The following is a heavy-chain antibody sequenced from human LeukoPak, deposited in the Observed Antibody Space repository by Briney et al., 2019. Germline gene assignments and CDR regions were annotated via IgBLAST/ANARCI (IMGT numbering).Heavy chain of an antibody. CDR1: GFTFSENW. J-gene: IGHJ3*01. V-gene: IGHV3-74*01. CDR2: INRDGGLT. D-gene: IGHD6-13*01. CDR3: AREEHRLAEAGTSAFDL. Sequence: GGSVRLSCVASGFTFSENWMHWVRQAPGKGLAWVSHINRDGGLTNYADSVKGRFTISRDNARNTVYLQMSGLRVEDTAIYFCAREEHRLAEAGTSAFDLGGQGTLVTVSP.